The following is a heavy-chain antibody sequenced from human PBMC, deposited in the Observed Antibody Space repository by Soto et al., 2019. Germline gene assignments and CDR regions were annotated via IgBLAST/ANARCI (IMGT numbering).Heavy chain of an antibody. CDR2: IYWDDDK. CDR3: AHSEPDYGDYVVVYYYCYMDV. J-gene: IGHJ6*03. Sequence: QITLKESGPTLVKPTQTLTLTCTFSGFSLSTSGVGVGWIRQPPGKALEWLALIYWDDDKRYSPSLKSRLTITKDTSKNQVVLTMTNMDPVDTATYYCAHSEPDYGDYVVVYYYCYMDVWGKGTTVTVSS. CDR1: GFSLSTSGVG. V-gene: IGHV2-5*02. D-gene: IGHD4-17*01.